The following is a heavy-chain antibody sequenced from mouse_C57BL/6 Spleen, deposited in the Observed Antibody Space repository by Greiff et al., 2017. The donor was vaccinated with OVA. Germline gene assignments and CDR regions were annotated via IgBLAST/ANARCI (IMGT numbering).Heavy chain of an antibody. D-gene: IGHD1-1*01. V-gene: IGHV5-17*01. CDR3: ARGAYYGSSPYYFDY. CDR2: ISSGSSTI. Sequence: EVKLVESGGGLVKPGGSLKLSCAASGFTFSDYGMHWVRQAPEKGLEWVAYISSGSSTIYYAGTVKGRFTISRDNAKNTLFLQMTSLRSEDTAMYYCARGAYYGSSPYYFDYWGQGTTLTVSS. J-gene: IGHJ2*01. CDR1: GFTFSDYG.